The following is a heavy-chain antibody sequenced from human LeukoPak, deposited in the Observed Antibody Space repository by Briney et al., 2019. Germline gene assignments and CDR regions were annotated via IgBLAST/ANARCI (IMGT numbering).Heavy chain of an antibody. Sequence: GGSLRLSCAASGFTFSSYWMHWVRQRPGKGLVWVSRIHLDGRTTNYADSVKGRFTISRDNAKNTLSLEMNSLRPEDTAVYYCARGGIPSDYWGQGTLVSVSS. CDR2: IHLDGRTT. D-gene: IGHD3-16*01. V-gene: IGHV3-74*01. CDR1: GFTFSSYW. J-gene: IGHJ4*02. CDR3: ARGGIPSDY.